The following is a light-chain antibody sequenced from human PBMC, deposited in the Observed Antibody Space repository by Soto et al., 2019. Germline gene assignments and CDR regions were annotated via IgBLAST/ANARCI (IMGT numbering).Light chain of an antibody. CDR2: GAS. CDR1: QSVSSTY. V-gene: IGKV3-20*01. J-gene: IGKJ4*01. CDR3: QQYNNWPPLT. Sequence: IVLTQSPGTLSLFPGERATLSCRASQSVSSTYLAWYQQKPGQAPRLLMYGASSRASGVPDRFSASGSGTDFTLTISRLQPEDFAVYYCQQYNNWPPLTFGGGTKVDIK.